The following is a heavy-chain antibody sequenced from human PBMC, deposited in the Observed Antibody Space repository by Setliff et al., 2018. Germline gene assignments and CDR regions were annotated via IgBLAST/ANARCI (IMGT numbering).Heavy chain of an antibody. CDR3: ARHSSWGTVTDRLHYNFFDF. CDR1: GYSIRNGYY. J-gene: IGHJ4*02. CDR2: IYHGGTT. V-gene: IGHV4-38-2*01. D-gene: IGHD3-10*01. Sequence: SETLSLTCGVSGYSIRNGYYWAWIRQPPGKGLEWIGSIYHGGTTYYSPSLKTRVTMSVDPSKNQFSLHLSSVTAADTSIYYCARHSSWGTVTDRLHYNFFDFWGQGTLVTVSS.